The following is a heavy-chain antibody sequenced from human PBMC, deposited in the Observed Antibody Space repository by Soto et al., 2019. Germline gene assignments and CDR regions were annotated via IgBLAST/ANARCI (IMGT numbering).Heavy chain of an antibody. CDR1: GYSFTKYW. V-gene: IGHV5-10-1*01. J-gene: IGHJ6*02. CDR2: IDPSDSYI. Sequence: GESLKISCKGSGYSFTKYWISWVRQMPGKGLEWMERIDPSDSYINYSPSFQGHVTISADKSINTAYLQWSSLRASDTAIYYCARHYICRGGDCYYYGMDVWGQGTTVTVSS. D-gene: IGHD3-16*01. CDR3: ARHYICRGGDCYYYGMDV.